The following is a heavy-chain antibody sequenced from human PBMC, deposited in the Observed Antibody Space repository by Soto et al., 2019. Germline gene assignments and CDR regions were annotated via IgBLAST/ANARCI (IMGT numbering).Heavy chain of an antibody. CDR2: IWYDGSKK. D-gene: IGHD2-15*01. V-gene: IGHV3-33*01. CDR3: AREGSGGTAFRGFCDH. J-gene: IGHJ4*02. CDR1: GSIFSGYG. Sequence: QKLLVESGGGVVQPGTSLRLSCAASGSIFSGYGMHWVRQAPGKGLEWVAVIWYDGSKKYYADSVKGRFTISRDNSKNMLYLPMDSLRAEDTAVYYCAREGSGGTAFRGFCDHWGQGTLVTISS.